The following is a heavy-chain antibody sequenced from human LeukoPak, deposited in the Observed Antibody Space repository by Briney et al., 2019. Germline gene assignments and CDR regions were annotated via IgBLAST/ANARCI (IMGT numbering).Heavy chain of an antibody. CDR1: GFTFSSYS. V-gene: IGHV3-74*01. Sequence: GGSLRLSCAASGFTFSSYSMHWVRQVPGQGLVWVSHIDGDGRITNYGDSVKGRFTISRDNAKNILYLQMNSLRAEDTAVYYCARDSPRTGPWGQGILVTVSS. CDR3: ARDSPRTGP. J-gene: IGHJ5*02. D-gene: IGHD1-1*01. CDR2: IDGDGRIT.